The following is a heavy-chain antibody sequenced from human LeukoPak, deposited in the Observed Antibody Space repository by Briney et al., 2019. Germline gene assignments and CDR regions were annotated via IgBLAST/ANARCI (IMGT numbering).Heavy chain of an antibody. CDR2: INHSGST. J-gene: IGHJ4*02. CDR3: ARRLTGTPRGYFDY. D-gene: IGHD1-7*01. CDR1: GGSFSGYY. V-gene: IGHV4-34*01. Sequence: SETLPLTCAVYGGSFSGYYWSWIRQPPGKGLEWIGEINHSGSTNYNPSLKSRVTISVDTSKNQFSLKLSSVTAADTAVYYCARRLTGTPRGYFDYWGQGTLVTVSS.